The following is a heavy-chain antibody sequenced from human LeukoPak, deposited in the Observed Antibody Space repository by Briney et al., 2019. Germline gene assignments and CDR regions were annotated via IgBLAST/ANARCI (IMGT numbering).Heavy chain of an antibody. Sequence: PGRSLRLSCATSGFTFSDYGMHWVRQAPGKGLEWVAVISYDGSNKYYADSVKGRFTISRDNSKNTLYLQMNSLRAEDTAVYYCAKGAHYYDSSGYYFDYWGQGTLVTVSP. CDR3: AKGAHYYDSSGYYFDY. CDR2: ISYDGSNK. J-gene: IGHJ4*02. CDR1: GFTFSDYG. V-gene: IGHV3-30*18. D-gene: IGHD3-22*01.